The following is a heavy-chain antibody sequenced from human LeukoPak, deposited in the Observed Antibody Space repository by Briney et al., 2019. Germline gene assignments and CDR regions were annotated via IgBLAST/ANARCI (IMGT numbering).Heavy chain of an antibody. J-gene: IGHJ6*02. CDR2: ISGSGCST. CDR3: AKGPRVVVPAAMPKYYYYYGMDV. Sequence: GGSLRLSCAASGFTFSSYAMSWVRQAPGKGLEWVSAISGSGCSTYYADSVKGRFTISRDNSKNTLYLQTNSLRAEDTAVYYCAKGPRVVVPAAMPKYYYYYGMDVWGQGTTVTVSS. V-gene: IGHV3-23*01. CDR1: GFTFSSYA. D-gene: IGHD2-2*01.